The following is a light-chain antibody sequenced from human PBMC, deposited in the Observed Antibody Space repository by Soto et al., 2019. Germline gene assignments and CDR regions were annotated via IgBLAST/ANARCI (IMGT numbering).Light chain of an antibody. Sequence: ETVMTQSPATLSVSPGERATLSCRAIQRVSTNLDWHQQKPGQAARRLIYGVSTRATGIPARFSGSGSGTEFTLTISSLQSEDFAVYFCQQYNNWPPVTFGPGTKVDLK. CDR1: QRVSTN. J-gene: IGKJ3*01. V-gene: IGKV3-15*01. CDR2: GVS. CDR3: QQYNNWPPVT.